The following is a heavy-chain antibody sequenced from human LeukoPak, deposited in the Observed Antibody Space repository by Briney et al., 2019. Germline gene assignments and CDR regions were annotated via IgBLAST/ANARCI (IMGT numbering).Heavy chain of an antibody. J-gene: IGHJ5*02. CDR3: AREGYCSSTSCPGNWFDP. CDR2: IYHSGST. D-gene: IGHD2-2*01. CDR1: GGSISSGGYS. Sequence: SETLSLTCAVSGGSISSGGYSWSWIRQPPGRGLEWIGYIYHSGSTYYNPSLKSRVTISVDRSKNQFSLKLSSVTAADTAVYYCAREGYCSSTSCPGNWFDPWGQGTLVIVSS. V-gene: IGHV4-30-2*01.